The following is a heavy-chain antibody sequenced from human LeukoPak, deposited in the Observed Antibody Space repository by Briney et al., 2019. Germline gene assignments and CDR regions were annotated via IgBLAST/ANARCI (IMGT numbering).Heavy chain of an antibody. D-gene: IGHD2-15*01. CDR3: ARHRLDIVVVVAATPRGRNWFDP. CDR2: INHSGST. Sequence: SETLSLTCAVYGGSFSGYYWSWIRQPPGKGLEWIGEINHSGSTNYNPSLKSRVTISVDTSKNQFSLKLSSVTAADTAVYYCARHRLDIVVVVAATPRGRNWFDPWGQGTLVTVSS. V-gene: IGHV4-34*01. CDR1: GGSFSGYY. J-gene: IGHJ5*02.